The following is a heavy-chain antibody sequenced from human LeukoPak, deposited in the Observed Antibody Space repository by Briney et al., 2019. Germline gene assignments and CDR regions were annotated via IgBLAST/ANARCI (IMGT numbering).Heavy chain of an antibody. CDR1: GFTFSSNY. Sequence: GGSLRLSCAASGFTFSSNYMSWVRPAPGKGLGWVSVIYSGGRTYYADSVKGSFTFSRDNSKKTLYLQMSSLRAEDTAVYYCAREGDGLGELSRDAFDIWGQGTMVTVSS. V-gene: IGHV3-66*01. CDR3: AREGDGLGELSRDAFDI. D-gene: IGHD3-16*02. J-gene: IGHJ3*02. CDR2: IYSGGRT.